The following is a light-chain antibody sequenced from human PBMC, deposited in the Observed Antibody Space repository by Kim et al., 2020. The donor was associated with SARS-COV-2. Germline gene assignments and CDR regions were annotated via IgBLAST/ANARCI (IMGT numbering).Light chain of an antibody. CDR3: QQYNNLPRT. CDR1: QSVSSN. V-gene: IGKV3-15*01. Sequence: EIVMTQYPATLSVSPGERATLSCRASQSVSSNLAWYQQKPGQAPRLLIYGASTRATGIPARFGGSGSGTEFTLTISSLQSEDFAVYYCQQYNNLPRTFGQGTKLDIK. J-gene: IGKJ1*01. CDR2: GAS.